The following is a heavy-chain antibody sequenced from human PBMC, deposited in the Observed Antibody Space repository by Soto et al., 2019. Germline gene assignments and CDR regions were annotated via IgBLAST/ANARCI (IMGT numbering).Heavy chain of an antibody. J-gene: IGHJ4*02. V-gene: IGHV4-59*01. CDR3: ARGRTLRNYADDSSDYFYFFDY. Sequence: ASETLSLTCTVSGDSISTFYWGWMRQSPGKELEWIGYVYYTGSTNYNPSLKSRVTISVDRSKNQFSLKLTSANAADTAVYYCARGRTLRNYADDSSDYFYFFDYWGQGTQVTVSS. CDR2: VYYTGST. CDR1: GDSISTFY. D-gene: IGHD3-22*01.